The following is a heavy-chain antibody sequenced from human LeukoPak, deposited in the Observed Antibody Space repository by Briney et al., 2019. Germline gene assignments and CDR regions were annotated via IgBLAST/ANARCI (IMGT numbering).Heavy chain of an antibody. J-gene: IGHJ4*02. D-gene: IGHD1-26*01. Sequence: SETLSLTCSVSGGSISISNYYWGWIREPPGKGLEWIGTIHHTGSTYYNPSLRSRVTVSVDTSNNQFSLKVTSVTAADTAIYYCARHPSGSSFDYWGQGTLVAVSS. CDR2: IHHTGST. V-gene: IGHV4-39*01. CDR1: GGSISISNYY. CDR3: ARHPSGSSFDY.